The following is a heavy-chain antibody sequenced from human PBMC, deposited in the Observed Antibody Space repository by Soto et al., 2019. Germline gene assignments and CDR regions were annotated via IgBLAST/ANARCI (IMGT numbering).Heavy chain of an antibody. CDR1: GFTFSSYA. Sequence: VGSLRLSCAASGFTFSSYAMHWVRQAPGKGLEWVAVISYDGSNKYYADSVKGRFTISRDNSKNTLYLQMNSLRAEDTAVYYCARSYGDRYYYYGMDAWGQGTTVTVSS. CDR3: ARSYGDRYYYYGMDA. J-gene: IGHJ6*02. V-gene: IGHV3-30-3*01. CDR2: ISYDGSNK. D-gene: IGHD4-17*01.